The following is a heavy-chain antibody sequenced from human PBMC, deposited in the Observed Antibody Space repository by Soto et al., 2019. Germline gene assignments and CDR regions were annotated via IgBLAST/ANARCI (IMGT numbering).Heavy chain of an antibody. Sequence: SETLSLTCTVSGDSISSSFYYWGWIRQTPGKGLEGMGSIYYSGSTYYNPSLKSRVTISVDTSKNQFSLKLSSVTAADTAVYYGARVSNSVWYPIDYWGLGTRVTVSS. D-gene: IGHD6-19*01. J-gene: IGHJ4*02. CDR2: IYYSGST. V-gene: IGHV4-39*01. CDR3: ARVSNSVWYPIDY. CDR1: GDSISSSFYY.